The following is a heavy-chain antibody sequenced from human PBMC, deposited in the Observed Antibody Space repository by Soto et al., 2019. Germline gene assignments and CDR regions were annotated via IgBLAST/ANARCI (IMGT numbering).Heavy chain of an antibody. CDR1: EYTFTSDY. D-gene: IGHD3-22*01. V-gene: IGHV1-46*01. CDR3: ARGGGTWYDSSGYYLWYFDL. CDR2: INPSGGST. Sequence: VKVSCKASEYTFTSDYMHWVRQAPGQGLERMGIINPSGGSTSYAQKFQGGVTMTRDTSTSTVYMELSSLRSEDTAVYYFARGGGTWYDSSGYYLWYFDLWGRGTLVTVSS. J-gene: IGHJ2*01.